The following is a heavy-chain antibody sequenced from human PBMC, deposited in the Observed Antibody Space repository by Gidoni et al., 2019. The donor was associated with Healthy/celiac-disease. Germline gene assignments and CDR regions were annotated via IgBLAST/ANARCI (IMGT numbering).Heavy chain of an antibody. CDR2: IKQDGSEK. CDR3: ARDRSIKGVLDAFDI. V-gene: IGHV3-7*03. D-gene: IGHD2-2*01. Sequence: EVQLVESGGGLVQPGGSLRLSCAASGFTVSSYWMSWVRPAPGKGLEWVANIKQDGSEKYYVDSVKGRFTISRDNAKNSLYLQMNSLRAEDTAVYYCARDRSIKGVLDAFDIWGQGTMVTVSS. J-gene: IGHJ3*02. CDR1: GFTVSSYW.